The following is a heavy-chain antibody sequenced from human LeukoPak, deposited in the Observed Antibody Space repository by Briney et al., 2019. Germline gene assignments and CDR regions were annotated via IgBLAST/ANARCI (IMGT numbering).Heavy chain of an antibody. V-gene: IGHV4-30-4*01. J-gene: IGHJ4*02. D-gene: IGHD2-15*01. Sequence: PSETLSLTCTVSGGSISSGDYYWSWIRQPPGKGLEWIGYIYYSGSTYSNPSLKSRVTISIDTSKNQFSLKLSSVTAADTAVYYCARDRSYCSGGNCYSFFDYWGQGTLVTVSS. CDR1: GGSISSGDYY. CDR3: ARDRSYCSGGNCYSFFDY. CDR2: IYYSGST.